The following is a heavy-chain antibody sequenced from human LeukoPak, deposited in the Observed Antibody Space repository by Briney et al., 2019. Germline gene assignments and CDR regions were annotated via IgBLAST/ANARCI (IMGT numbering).Heavy chain of an antibody. CDR3: ARGGDIVAVVAATPYYYGMDV. Sequence: SVKVSCKASGGTFSSYAISWVRQAPGQGLEWMGGIIPIFGTANYAQKFQGRVTITADESTSTAYMELSSLRSEDTAVYYCARGGDIVAVVAATPYYYGMDVWGKGTTVTVSS. V-gene: IGHV1-69*01. J-gene: IGHJ6*04. CDR1: GGTFSSYA. D-gene: IGHD2-15*01. CDR2: IIPIFGTA.